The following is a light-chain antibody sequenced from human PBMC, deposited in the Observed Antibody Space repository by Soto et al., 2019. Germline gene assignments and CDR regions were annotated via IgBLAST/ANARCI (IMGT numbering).Light chain of an antibody. Sequence: EIVLTQSPATLSLSPGERATLSCRASQSISSSYLAWYQQKPGQAPRLLIYDASSRATGIPDRFSGSGSGTDFTLTISSLEPEDFAVYYCQRHSNSNTFGQGTKVDIK. CDR1: QSISSSY. V-gene: IGKV3D-20*02. J-gene: IGKJ1*01. CDR3: QRHSNSNT. CDR2: DAS.